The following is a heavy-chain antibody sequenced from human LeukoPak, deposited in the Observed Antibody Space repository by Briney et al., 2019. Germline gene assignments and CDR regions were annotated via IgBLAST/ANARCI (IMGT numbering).Heavy chain of an antibody. Sequence: SETLSLTCSVSGGSISSYYWSWIRQPPGKGLEWIGYISYSGNTNYNPSLKSRVTISVDTSKNQFSLKLSSVTAADTAVYYCATRSTGVAATFDSWGQGALVTVLS. CDR2: ISYSGNT. D-gene: IGHD2-15*01. V-gene: IGHV4-59*01. CDR1: GGSISSYY. CDR3: ATRSTGVAATFDS. J-gene: IGHJ4*02.